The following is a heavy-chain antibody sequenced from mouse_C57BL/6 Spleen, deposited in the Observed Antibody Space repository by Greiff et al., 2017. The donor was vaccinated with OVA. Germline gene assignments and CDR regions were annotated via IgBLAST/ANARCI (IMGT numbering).Heavy chain of an antibody. V-gene: IGHV1-69*01. CDR3: ARYGGNYVDY. CDR2: IDPSDSYT. Sequence: QVQLQQPGAELVMPGASVKLSCKASGYTFTSYWMHWVKQRPGQGLEWIGEIDPSDSYTNYNQKFKGKSTWTVDKSSSTAYMQLSSLTSEDSAVYYCARYGGNYVDYWGQGTTLTVSS. CDR1: GYTFTSYW. D-gene: IGHD1-1*01. J-gene: IGHJ2*01.